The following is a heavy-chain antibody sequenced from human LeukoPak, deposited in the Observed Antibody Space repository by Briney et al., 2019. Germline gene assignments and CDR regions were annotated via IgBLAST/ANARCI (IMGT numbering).Heavy chain of an antibody. Sequence: GGSLRLSCAASGFTFSNYWMTWVRQAPGKGLEWVANIKQDGSEKYYVDSVKGRFTISRDNAKNSLSLQMNSLRAEDMAVYYCARYSSSYGWFDPCGQATLATVSS. V-gene: IGHV3-7*01. D-gene: IGHD3-22*01. CDR3: ARYSSSYGWFDP. CDR1: GFTFSNYW. J-gene: IGHJ5*02. CDR2: IKQDGSEK.